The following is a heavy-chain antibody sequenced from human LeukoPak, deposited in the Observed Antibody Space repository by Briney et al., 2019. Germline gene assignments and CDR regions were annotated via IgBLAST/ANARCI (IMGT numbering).Heavy chain of an antibody. D-gene: IGHD5-12*01. CDR3: AREHSGYDFPGRDYYYMDV. Sequence: GGSLRLSCAASGFTFSSYSMNWVRQAPGKGLEWVSYISSSSSNIYYADSVKGRFTISRDNAKNSLYLQMNSLRAEDTAVYYCAREHSGYDFPGRDYYYMDVWGKGTTVTVSS. CDR2: ISSSSSNI. CDR1: GFTFSSYS. J-gene: IGHJ6*03. V-gene: IGHV3-48*04.